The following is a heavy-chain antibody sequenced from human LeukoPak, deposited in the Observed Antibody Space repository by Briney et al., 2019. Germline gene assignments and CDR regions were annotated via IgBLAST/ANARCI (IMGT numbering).Heavy chain of an antibody. CDR2: INHGEST. CDR3: ARGRYVTTRGGAAAGFLDY. V-gene: IGHV4-34*01. J-gene: IGHJ4*02. Sequence: SETLSLTCAVSGGSFSGHYWNWIRQPPGRGLEWIGEINHGESTNYNPSLKSRVTISVDTSQKQFSLRLSSVTAAGTAVYYCARGRYVTTRGGAAAGFLDYWGQGTLVTVSS. D-gene: IGHD6-13*01. CDR1: GGSFSGHY.